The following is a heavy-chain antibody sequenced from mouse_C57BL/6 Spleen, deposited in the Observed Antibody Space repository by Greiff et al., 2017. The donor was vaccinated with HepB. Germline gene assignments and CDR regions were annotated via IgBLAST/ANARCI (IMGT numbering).Heavy chain of an antibody. V-gene: IGHV1-4*01. CDR2: INPSSGYT. CDR3: ARITVVAYYFDY. J-gene: IGHJ2*01. D-gene: IGHD1-1*01. CDR1: GYTFTSYT. Sequence: VKLQQSGAELARPGASVKMSCKASGYTFTSYTMHWVKQRPGQGLEWIGYINPSSGYTKYNQKFKDKATLTADKSSSTAYMQLSSLTSEDSAVYYCARITVVAYYFDYWGQGTTLTVSS.